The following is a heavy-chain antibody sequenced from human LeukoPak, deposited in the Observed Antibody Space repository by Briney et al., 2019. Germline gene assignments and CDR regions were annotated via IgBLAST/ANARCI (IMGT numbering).Heavy chain of an antibody. CDR1: GGTFSSYT. J-gene: IGHJ6*02. V-gene: IGHV1-69*02. D-gene: IGHD6-13*01. CDR3: AREYSSSWSFFYYYYYGMDV. CDR2: IIPILGIA. Sequence: ASVKVSCKASGGTFSSYTISWVRQAPGQGLEWMGRIIPILGIANYAQKFQGRVTITADKSTSTAYMELSSLRSEDTAVYYCAREYSSSWSFFYYYYYGMDVWGQGTTVTVSS.